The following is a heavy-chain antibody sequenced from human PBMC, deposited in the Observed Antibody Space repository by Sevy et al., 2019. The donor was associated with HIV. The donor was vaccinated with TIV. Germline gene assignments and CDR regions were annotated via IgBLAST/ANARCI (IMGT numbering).Heavy chain of an antibody. Sequence: SENLSLTCIVSGGSVSSNNYYWGWIRQSPGKGLEWIGSIFYTGKTHYSSSLKSRVTFSVDTSKNQFSLKLNSVTAADTAVYYCARHPSGIPMLVVPLGWFDPWGQGILVTVSS. CDR2: IFYTGKT. J-gene: IGHJ5*02. V-gene: IGHV4-39*01. D-gene: IGHD3-22*01. CDR1: GGSVSSNNYY. CDR3: ARHPSGIPMLVVPLGWFDP.